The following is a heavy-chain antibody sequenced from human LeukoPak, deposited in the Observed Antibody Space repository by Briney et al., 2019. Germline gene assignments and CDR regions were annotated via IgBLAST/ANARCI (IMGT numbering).Heavy chain of an antibody. J-gene: IGHJ6*03. CDR1: GFTFSSYA. Sequence: GGSLRLSCAASGFTFSSYAMHWVRQAPGKGLEWVAVISYDGSNKYYADSVKGRFTISRDNSKNTLYLQMNSLRAEDTAVYYCPRVGVAAAGNYYYYMDVWAKGPRSPSP. CDR2: ISYDGSNK. CDR3: PRVGVAAAGNYYYYMDV. V-gene: IGHV3-30*19. D-gene: IGHD6-13*01.